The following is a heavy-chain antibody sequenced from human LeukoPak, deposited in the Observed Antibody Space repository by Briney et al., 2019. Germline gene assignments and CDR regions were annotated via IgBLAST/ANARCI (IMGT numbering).Heavy chain of an antibody. D-gene: IGHD1-1*01. V-gene: IGHV5-51*01. CDR3: ARQAGTTYYYYYYMDV. J-gene: IGHJ6*03. Sequence: GESLKISCKGSGYSFTSYRIGWVRQMPGKGLEWMGIIYPGDSDTRYSPSFQGQVTISADKSISTAYLQWSSLKASDTAMYYCARQAGTTYYYYYYMDVWGKGTTVTVSS. CDR2: IYPGDSDT. CDR1: GYSFTSYR.